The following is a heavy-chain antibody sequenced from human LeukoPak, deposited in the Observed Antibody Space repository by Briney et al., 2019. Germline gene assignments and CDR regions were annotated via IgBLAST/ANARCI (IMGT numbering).Heavy chain of an antibody. CDR1: GYTFTGYY. Sequence: ASVKVSCKASGYTFTGYYMHWVRRAPGQGLEWMGWINPNSGGTNYAQKFQGRVTMTRDTSISTAYMELSRPRSDDTAVYYCARQSPLAYYMDVWGKGTTVTVSS. CDR2: INPNSGGT. V-gene: IGHV1-2*02. J-gene: IGHJ6*03. CDR3: ARQSPLAYYMDV.